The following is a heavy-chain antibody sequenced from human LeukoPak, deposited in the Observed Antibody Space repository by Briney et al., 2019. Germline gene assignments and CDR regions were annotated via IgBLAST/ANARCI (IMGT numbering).Heavy chain of an antibody. CDR1: EFTFSSYW. J-gene: IGHJ4*02. D-gene: IGHD3-10*01. V-gene: IGHV3-74*01. Sequence: PGGSLRLSCAASEFTFSSYWMHWVRQAPGKGLVWVSRINSDGSITTYADSVKGRFTISRDNAKNTLYLQMNSLRVEDTAIYYCTRGGVDYWSQGTLVTVSS. CDR2: INSDGSIT. CDR3: TRGGVDY.